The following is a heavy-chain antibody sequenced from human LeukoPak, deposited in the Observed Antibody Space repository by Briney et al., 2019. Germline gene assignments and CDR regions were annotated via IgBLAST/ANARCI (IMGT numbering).Heavy chain of an antibody. CDR3: ASHGWELPNWFDP. J-gene: IGHJ5*02. V-gene: IGHV4-39*01. Sequence: SETLSLTCTVSGGSISSSSYYWGWLRQPPGKGLAWYGSIYYSGSTYYNPSVKRRVTISVDTSKNQCSLKLSSVTAADTAVYYWASHGWELPNWFDPWGQGTLVTVSS. CDR1: GGSISSSSYY. CDR2: IYYSGST. D-gene: IGHD1-26*01.